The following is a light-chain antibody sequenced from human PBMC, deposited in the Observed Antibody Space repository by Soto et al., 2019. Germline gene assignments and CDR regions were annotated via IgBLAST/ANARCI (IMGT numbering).Light chain of an antibody. J-gene: IGKJ2*01. CDR2: GAF. CDR3: QQSYSTPYT. Sequence: DIQMTQFPSSLSASVGDRVTITCRASQNIINFLNWYQQKPGNAPNLLIYGAFRLESGDPSRFSASASGADFTLTSAILQPEDVATYFCQQSYSTPYTFGQGTELEI. V-gene: IGKV1-39*01. CDR1: QNIINF.